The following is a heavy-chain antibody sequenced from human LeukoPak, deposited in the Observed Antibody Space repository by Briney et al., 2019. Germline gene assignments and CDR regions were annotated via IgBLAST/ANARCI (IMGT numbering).Heavy chain of an antibody. J-gene: IGHJ4*02. CDR1: GFTFSSYW. D-gene: IGHD3-22*01. CDR2: IKQDGSEK. CDR3: ARGVTMIVVVITGYYFDY. V-gene: IGHV3-7*01. Sequence: PGGSLRLSCAASGFTFSSYWMSWVRQAPGKGLEGVANIKQDGSEKYYVDSVKGRFTISRDNAKNSLYLQMNSLRAEDTAVYYCARGVTMIVVVITGYYFDYWGQGTLVTVSS.